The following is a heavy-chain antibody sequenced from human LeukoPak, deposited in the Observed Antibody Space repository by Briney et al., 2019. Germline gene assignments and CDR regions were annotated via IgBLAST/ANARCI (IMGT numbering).Heavy chain of an antibody. CDR2: INPNSGGT. D-gene: IGHD6-6*01. Sequence: ASVKVSCKASGYTFTGYYMHWVRQAPGQGLEWMGWINPNSGGTNYAQKFQGRVTMTRDTSISTAYMELSRLRSDDTAVYYCARAQYSSSSIDYWGQGTLVTVPS. J-gene: IGHJ4*02. V-gene: IGHV1-2*02. CDR1: GYTFTGYY. CDR3: ARAQYSSSSIDY.